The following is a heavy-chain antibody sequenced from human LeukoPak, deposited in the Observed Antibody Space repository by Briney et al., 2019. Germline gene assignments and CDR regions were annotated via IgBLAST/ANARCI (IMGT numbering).Heavy chain of an antibody. D-gene: IGHD3-3*01. CDR3: ARVVRKIFGVVIFDY. CDR1: GYTFTSYG. J-gene: IGHJ4*02. CDR2: ISAYNGNT. Sequence: ASVKVSCKASGYTFTSYGISWVRQAPGQGLEWMGWISAYNGNTNYAQKLQGRATMTTDTSTSTAYMELRSLRSDDTAVYYCARVVRKIFGVVIFDYWGQGTLVTVSS. V-gene: IGHV1-18*01.